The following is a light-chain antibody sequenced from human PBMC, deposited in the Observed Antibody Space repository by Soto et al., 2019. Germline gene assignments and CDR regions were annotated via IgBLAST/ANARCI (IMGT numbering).Light chain of an antibody. CDR2: AAS. CDR1: QGISSG. Sequence: DIQMTQSPSSLSASVGDRVTITCRASQGISSGLAWYQQKPGKVPKLLIYAASTLQSGVPSRLSGSGSGTDFTLTISSLQPEDVATYYCQKYNSAPLTFGGGNKV. V-gene: IGKV1-27*01. J-gene: IGKJ4*01. CDR3: QKYNSAPLT.